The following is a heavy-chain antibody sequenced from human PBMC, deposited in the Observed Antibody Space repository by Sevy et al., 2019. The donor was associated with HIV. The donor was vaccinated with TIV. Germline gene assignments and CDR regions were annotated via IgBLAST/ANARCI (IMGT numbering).Heavy chain of an antibody. Sequence: SETLSLTCSVSGSSISSYCWSWIRQSPGKGLEWIGCIYYSGSTSYNPSLKSRVTMSPETSKKHLTLNLSSVTAADTAVYYCARDQDGGFFDHWGQGTLVTVSS. CDR3: ARDQDGGFFDH. CDR2: IYYSGST. V-gene: IGHV4-59*01. J-gene: IGHJ4*02. D-gene: IGHD3-16*01. CDR1: GSSISSYC.